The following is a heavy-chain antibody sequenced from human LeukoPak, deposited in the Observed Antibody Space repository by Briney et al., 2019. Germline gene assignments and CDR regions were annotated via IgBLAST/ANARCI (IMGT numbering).Heavy chain of an antibody. V-gene: IGHV1-2*06. Sequence: GASVKVSCKASGYTFTGYYMHWVRQAPGQGLEWVGRINPNSGGTNYAQKFQGRVTMTRDTSISTAYMELSRLRSDDTAVYYCARPVSRPYYYDSSGYAYWGQGTLVTVSS. CDR3: ARPVSRPYYYDSSGYAY. CDR2: INPNSGGT. J-gene: IGHJ4*02. D-gene: IGHD3-22*01. CDR1: GYTFTGYY.